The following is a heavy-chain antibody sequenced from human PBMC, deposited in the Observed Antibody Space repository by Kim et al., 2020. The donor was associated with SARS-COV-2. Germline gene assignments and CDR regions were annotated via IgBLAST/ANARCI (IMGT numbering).Heavy chain of an antibody. V-gene: IGHV3-30-3*01. J-gene: IGHJ4*02. CDR1: GFTFSSYA. Sequence: GGSLRLSCAASGFTFSSYAMHWVRQAPGKGLEWVAVISYDGSNKYYADSVKGRFTISRDNSKNTLYLQMNSLRAEDTAVYYCACWGDSSGYSTSSRYRYFDYWGQGTLVTVSS. D-gene: IGHD3-22*01. CDR3: ACWGDSSGYSTSSRYRYFDY. CDR2: ISYDGSNK.